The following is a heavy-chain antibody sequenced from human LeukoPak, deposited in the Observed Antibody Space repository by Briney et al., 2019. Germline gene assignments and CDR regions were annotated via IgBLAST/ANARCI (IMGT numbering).Heavy chain of an antibody. CDR3: SRVDRYHFYMDV. J-gene: IGHJ6*03. CDR2: VIPIFNTP. V-gene: IGHV1-69*05. Sequence: SVKVSCKPSGDTFNNYVITWVRQAPGQGLEWTGGVIPIFNTPNYAQKFQGRVSITTDESTHTSYMELRSLRSEDTAVYYCSRVDRYHFYMDVWGKGTTVTVSS. CDR1: GDTFNNYV.